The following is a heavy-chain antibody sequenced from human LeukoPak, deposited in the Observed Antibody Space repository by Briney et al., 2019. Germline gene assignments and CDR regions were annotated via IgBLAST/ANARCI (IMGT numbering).Heavy chain of an antibody. CDR2: IYSGGAT. CDR1: GFAVSSNY. V-gene: IGHV3-53*01. Sequence: GESLRLSCAASGFAVSSNYMSWVRQAPGTGLQWVSVIYSGGATYYADSVKGRFTVSSDDSKNTLYLQMNSLRVEDTAVYFCARGTVNSGFLDYWGQGTLVTVSS. CDR3: ARGTVNSGFLDY. J-gene: IGHJ4*02. D-gene: IGHD5-12*01.